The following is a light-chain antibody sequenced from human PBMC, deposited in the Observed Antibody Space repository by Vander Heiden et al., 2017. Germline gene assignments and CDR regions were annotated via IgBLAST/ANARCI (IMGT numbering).Light chain of an antibody. CDR2: WAS. Sequence: DIVMTQSPASLAVSLGERATINCKSSQSVLYSSNNKNYLAWYQQKPGQPPKLLIYWASTRESGVPDRFSGSGSGTEFTLTISSLQAEDVAVYYCQQYYGAPWTFGQGTKVEIK. J-gene: IGKJ1*01. V-gene: IGKV4-1*01. CDR3: QQYYGAPWT. CDR1: QSVLYSSNNKNY.